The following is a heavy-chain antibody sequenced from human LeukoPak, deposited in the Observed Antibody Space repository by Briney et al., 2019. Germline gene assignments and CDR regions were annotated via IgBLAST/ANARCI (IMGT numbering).Heavy chain of an antibody. D-gene: IGHD3-10*01. CDR2: INPNSGGT. CDR1: GYTFTGYY. V-gene: IGHV1-2*02. CDR3: GGDPDAYYYGSGSYGWFDP. J-gene: IGHJ5*02. Sequence: GASVKVSFKASGYTFTGYYMHWVRQAPGQGLEWMGWINPNSGGTNYAQKFQGRVTITREESTRKAYMELSRLRSDDTTVYYWGGDPDAYYYGSGSYGWFDPWGQGTLVTVSS.